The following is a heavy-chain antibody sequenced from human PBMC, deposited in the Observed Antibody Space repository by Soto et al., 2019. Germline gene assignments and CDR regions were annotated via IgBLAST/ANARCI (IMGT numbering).Heavy chain of an antibody. J-gene: IGHJ4*02. V-gene: IGHV3-66*01. CDR3: ARDGSGH. CDR1: GLTVSTNP. CDR2: IYTGGGT. Sequence: EVQLVESGGGLVQPGGSLRLSCAASGLTVSTNPMSCLRQAPGKGLEWVSVIYTGGGTHYADSVKGRFTISRDNSKNTVNLQMNSLRPEDTAVYYCARDGSGHWGQGTLVTVSS.